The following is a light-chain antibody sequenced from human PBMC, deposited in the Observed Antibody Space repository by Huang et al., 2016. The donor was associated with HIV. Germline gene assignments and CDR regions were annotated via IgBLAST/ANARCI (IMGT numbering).Light chain of an antibody. Sequence: DIQMTQSPSSLSASVGDRVTITCRASQNINNFLNWYQQKPGKAPNLLIFAASRLQSGGPSRFTGSGSGTDFTLTISSLQPEDFATYYCQQNYNTLLLTFGGGTKVEIK. J-gene: IGKJ4*01. CDR3: QQNYNTLLLT. CDR2: AAS. V-gene: IGKV1-39*01. CDR1: QNINNF.